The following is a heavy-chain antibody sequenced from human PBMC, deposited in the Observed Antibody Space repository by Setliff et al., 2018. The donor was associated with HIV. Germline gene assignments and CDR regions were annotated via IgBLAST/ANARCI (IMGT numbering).Heavy chain of an antibody. D-gene: IGHD5-18*01. J-gene: IGHJ1*01. V-gene: IGHV4-34*01. CDR3: ARGGYSYGFGRHRAYFQY. Sequence: PSETLSLTCAVYGGSFSAYYWSWIRQTPGKGLEWIGEINHSGGTHYNPSLKSRVTMSVDTSKNQFSLKLSSVTAADTVVFYCARGGYSYGFGRHRAYFQYWGQGTQVTVSS. CDR1: GGSFSAYY. CDR2: INHSGGT.